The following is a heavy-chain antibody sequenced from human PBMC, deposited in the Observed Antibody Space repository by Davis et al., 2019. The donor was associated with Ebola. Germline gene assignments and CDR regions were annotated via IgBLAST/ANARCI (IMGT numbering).Heavy chain of an antibody. CDR3: ARALGGEDD. J-gene: IGHJ4*02. Sequence: GESLKISCAASGFTFSSYWMSWVRQAPGKGLEWVANIKQDGSEKYYVDSVKGRFTISRDNAKNSLYLQMNSLRAEDMAVYYCARALGGEDDWGQGTLVTVSS. V-gene: IGHV3-7*01. CDR2: IKQDGSEK. D-gene: IGHD3-16*01. CDR1: GFTFSSYW.